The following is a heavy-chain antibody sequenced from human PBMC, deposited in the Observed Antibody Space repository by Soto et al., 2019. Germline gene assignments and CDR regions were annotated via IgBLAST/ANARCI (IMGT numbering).Heavy chain of an antibody. D-gene: IGHD2-21*01. CDR1: GYSFTSFY. J-gene: IGHJ4*02. Sequence: QVQLVQSGAEVKEPGASVKISCKPSGYSFTSFYMHWVRQAPGQGLEWMGTINPNGGSTTYAQKFQGRVTMTRDTSTSTLYMDLSGLRSEDTAVYYYARAIPHFDYWGQGTLVTVSS. CDR2: INPNGGST. V-gene: IGHV1-46*01. CDR3: ARAIPHFDY.